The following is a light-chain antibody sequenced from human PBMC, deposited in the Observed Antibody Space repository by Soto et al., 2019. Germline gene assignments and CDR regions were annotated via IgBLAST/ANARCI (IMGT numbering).Light chain of an antibody. CDR2: AAS. CDR1: QGIGTD. J-gene: IGKJ1*01. Sequence: AIQMTQSPSSLSACIGDTISITCRASQGIGTDLSWYQQKPGKAPKLLIYAASRLHTGVPSNFSGSRSGTEFTLTISNLQPDDFATYYCLQNYNYPWTFGQGTRVEIK. V-gene: IGKV1-6*01. CDR3: LQNYNYPWT.